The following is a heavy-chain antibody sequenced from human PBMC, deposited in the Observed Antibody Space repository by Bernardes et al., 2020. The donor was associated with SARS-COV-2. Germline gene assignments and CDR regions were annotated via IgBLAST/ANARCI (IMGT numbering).Heavy chain of an antibody. CDR3: ARTLRVGAYLDAFDI. CDR2: ISGSRQTI. CDR1: GFTFSTYS. V-gene: IGHV3-48*04. Sequence: GGSLRLSCAASGFTFSTYSMNWVRQAPGKGLEWVSYISGSRQTIYYADSVKGRFTISRDNAKNSLYLQMKSLRAEDTAIYYCARTLRVGAYLDAFDIWGQGTMVTVSS. D-gene: IGHD1-26*01. J-gene: IGHJ3*02.